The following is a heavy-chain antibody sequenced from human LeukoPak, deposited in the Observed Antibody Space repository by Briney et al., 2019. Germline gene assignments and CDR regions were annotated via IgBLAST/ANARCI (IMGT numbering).Heavy chain of an antibody. CDR3: ARDRCEGYCTSFDS. J-gene: IGHJ5*01. Sequence: PSETPSLTCTVSGGSISNYYWSWIRQPAGKGLEWIGRIHSSGSTNYNPSLKSRVTISVDKSKNQFSLRLSSVIAADTAVYFCARDRCEGYCTSFDSWGQGTLVTVSS. CDR2: IHSSGST. CDR1: GGSISNYY. V-gene: IGHV4-4*07. D-gene: IGHD2-8*01.